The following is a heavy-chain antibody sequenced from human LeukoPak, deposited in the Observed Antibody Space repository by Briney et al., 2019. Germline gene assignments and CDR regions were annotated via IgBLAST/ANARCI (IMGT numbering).Heavy chain of an antibody. J-gene: IGHJ5*02. D-gene: IGHD2-2*02. CDR3: ARSLGDVAALPSRGVRGWFDP. CDR2: IYYSGAT. V-gene: IGHV4-31*03. CDR1: GVSITSGGYY. Sequence: SETLSLTCNVSGVSITSGGYYWSWIRQPPGKGLEWIGYIYYSGATYYSPSLKSRVAISVDTSKNQFSLQMTSVTAPDTALYYCARSLGDVAALPSRGVRGWFDPWGQGTLVTVSS.